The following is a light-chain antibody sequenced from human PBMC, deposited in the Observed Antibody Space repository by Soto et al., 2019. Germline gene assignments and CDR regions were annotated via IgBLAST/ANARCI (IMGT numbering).Light chain of an antibody. Sequence: EILLTQSPGTLSLSPGERATLSCGAGQPVGNNLAWYQPQPGQAPRLLSYGASTRAAGIPDRFSGSGSGTEFTLTISGLQSDDFAVYYCQQFNNWPTWTFGHGTKVDIK. CDR2: GAS. V-gene: IGKV3-15*01. J-gene: IGKJ1*01. CDR3: QQFNNWPTWT. CDR1: QPVGNN.